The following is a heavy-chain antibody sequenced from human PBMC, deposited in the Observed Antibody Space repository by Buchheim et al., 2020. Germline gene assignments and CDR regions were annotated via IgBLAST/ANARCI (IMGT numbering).Heavy chain of an antibody. Sequence: QVQLVESGGGVVQPGRSLRLSCAASGFTFSSYGMHWVRQAPGKGLEWVAVIWYDGSNKYYADSVKGRFTISRDNSKNTLYLQMNSLRAEDTAVYYCARGVSLWLVDCGMDVWGQGTT. D-gene: IGHD6-19*01. CDR1: GFTFSSYG. CDR2: IWYDGSNK. V-gene: IGHV3-33*01. J-gene: IGHJ6*02. CDR3: ARGVSLWLVDCGMDV.